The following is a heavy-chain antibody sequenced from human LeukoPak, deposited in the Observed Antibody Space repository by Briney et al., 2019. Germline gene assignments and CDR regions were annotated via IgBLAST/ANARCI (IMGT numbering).Heavy chain of an antibody. V-gene: IGHV3-74*01. CDR2: INTDGTIV. D-gene: IGHD2-2*01. CDR3: TRTAGMEVLSSTKWYLWYDP. J-gene: IGHJ5*02. Sequence: GGSLRLSCAASGFTFSHYWMHWVRQDAGKGLLLVAHINTDGTIVRYAESVQGRFTISRDNAKNTVFLQMNNLSAEDTAVYYCTRTAGMEVLSSTKWYLWYDPWGQGTPVIVSS. CDR1: GFTFSHYW.